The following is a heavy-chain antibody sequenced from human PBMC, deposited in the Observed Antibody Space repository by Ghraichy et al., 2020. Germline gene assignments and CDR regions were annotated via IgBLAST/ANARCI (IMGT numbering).Heavy chain of an antibody. Sequence: GGSLRLSCTASGFTFGDYAMSWFRQAPGKGLEWVGFIRSKAYGGTTEYAASVKGRFTISRDDSKSIAYLQMNSLKTEDTAVYYCTRFMVRGVIIIPTEDEYFQHWGQGTLVTVSS. D-gene: IGHD3-10*01. CDR2: IRSKAYGGTT. CDR1: GFTFGDYA. CDR3: TRFMVRGVIIIPTEDEYFQH. J-gene: IGHJ1*01. V-gene: IGHV3-49*03.